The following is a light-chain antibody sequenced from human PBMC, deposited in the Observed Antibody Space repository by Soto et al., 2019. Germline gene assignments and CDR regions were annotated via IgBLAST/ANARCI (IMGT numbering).Light chain of an antibody. V-gene: IGKV3-20*01. CDR3: QQYGSSGT. CDR1: QSVSSN. Sequence: EIVMTQSPATLSVSPGDGATLSCRASQSVSSNFAWYQQKPGQAPMLLIYGASNRATGIPDRFSGSGSGTDFPLTISRLEPEDFAVYYCQQYGSSGTFGQGTKVDIK. CDR2: GAS. J-gene: IGKJ1*01.